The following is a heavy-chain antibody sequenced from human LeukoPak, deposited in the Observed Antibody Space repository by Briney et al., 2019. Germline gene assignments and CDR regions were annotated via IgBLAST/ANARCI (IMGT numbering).Heavy chain of an antibody. D-gene: IGHD2-15*01. J-gene: IGHJ3*02. V-gene: IGHV1-69*04. CDR3: ARHLYCSGGSCYSPQVAFDI. CDR2: IIPILGIA. Sequence: GASVKVSCKASGGTFSSYAISWVRQAPGQGLEWMGRIIPILGIANYAQKFQGRVTITADKSTSTAYMELSSLRSEDTAVYYCARHLYCSGGSCYSPQVAFDIWGQGTMVTASS. CDR1: GGTFSSYA.